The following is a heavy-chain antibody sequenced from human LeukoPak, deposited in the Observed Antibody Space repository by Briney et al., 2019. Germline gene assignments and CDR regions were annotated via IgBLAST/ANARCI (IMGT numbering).Heavy chain of an antibody. CDR2: IKQDGSEK. D-gene: IGHD3-10*01. V-gene: IGHV3-7*01. CDR1: GFTFSSYW. Sequence: GRSLRLSCAASGFTFSSYWMSWVRQAPGKGLEWVANIKQDGSEKYYVDSVKGRFTISRDNAKNSLYLQMNSLRAEDTAVYYCARGLAAFRDYYGSGSLDYWGQGALVTVSS. CDR3: ARGLAAFRDYYGSGSLDY. J-gene: IGHJ4*02.